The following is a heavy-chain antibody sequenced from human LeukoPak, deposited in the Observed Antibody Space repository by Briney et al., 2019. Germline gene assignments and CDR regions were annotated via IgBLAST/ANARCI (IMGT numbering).Heavy chain of an antibody. CDR2: INHSGST. CDR3: ARGPRQTAMVTPHYYYYYGMDV. CDR1: GGSFSGYY. D-gene: IGHD5-18*01. Sequence: KTSETLSLTCAVYGGSFSGYYWSWIRQPPGKGLEWIGEINHSGSTNYNPSLKSRVTISVDTSKNQFSLKLSSVTAADTAVYYCARGPRQTAMVTPHYYYYYGMDVWGQGTTVTVSS. V-gene: IGHV4-34*01. J-gene: IGHJ6*02.